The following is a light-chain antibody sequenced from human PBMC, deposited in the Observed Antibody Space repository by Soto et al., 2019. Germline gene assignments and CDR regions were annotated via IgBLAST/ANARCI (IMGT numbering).Light chain of an antibody. CDR1: SSDVGCYNY. J-gene: IGLJ1*01. CDR2: EVS. V-gene: IGLV2-8*01. Sequence: QSVLTQPPSASGSPGQSVTISCTGTSSDVGCYNYVSWYQQHPGKAPKLMIYEVSKRPSGVPDRFSGSKSVNTASLTVSGLQAEDGTDYYCSSYACSNNFAYVFGTGTKATVL. CDR3: SSYACSNNFAYV.